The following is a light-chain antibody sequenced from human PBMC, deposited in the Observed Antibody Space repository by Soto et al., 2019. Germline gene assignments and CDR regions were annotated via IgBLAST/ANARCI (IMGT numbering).Light chain of an antibody. CDR2: AAS. CDR1: QSISNY. V-gene: IGKV1-39*01. Sequence: DIQMTQSPSSLSASVGDSVTITCRASQSISNYLNWYQQKPGKAPKLLVYAASSLQSGVPSRFSGSGSGTDFTLTISSLQPEDFPTYYCQQSYSTPLSFGPGTKVDIK. CDR3: QQSYSTPLS. J-gene: IGKJ3*01.